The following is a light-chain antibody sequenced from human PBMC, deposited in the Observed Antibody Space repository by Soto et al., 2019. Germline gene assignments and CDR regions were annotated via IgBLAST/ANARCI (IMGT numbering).Light chain of an antibody. CDR1: SSDVGAYNY. Sequence: QSALTQPASASGSTGQSITISCTGASSDVGAYNYVSWYQQHPGKAPKLMIFEVSDRPSGVSNRFSGSKSGNTASLTISGLQAEDESDYYCSSYTSSNTLVFGGGTKLTVL. V-gene: IGLV2-14*01. J-gene: IGLJ2*01. CDR3: SSYTSSNTLV. CDR2: EVS.